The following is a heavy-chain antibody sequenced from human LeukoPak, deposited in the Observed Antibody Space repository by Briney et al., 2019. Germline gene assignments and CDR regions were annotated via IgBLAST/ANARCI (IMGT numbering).Heavy chain of an antibody. D-gene: IGHD3-10*01. V-gene: IGHV5-51*01. J-gene: IGHJ6*02. CDR2: IYPGDSDT. CDR1: GYSFTSYW. Sequence: GASLQISCKGSGYSFTSYWIGWVRQMPGKGLEWMGIIYPGDSDTRYSPSFQGQGTISADKSISTAYLQWSSLKASDTAMYYCARHSGSYYYYYGMDVWGQGTTVTVSS. CDR3: ARHSGSYYYYYGMDV.